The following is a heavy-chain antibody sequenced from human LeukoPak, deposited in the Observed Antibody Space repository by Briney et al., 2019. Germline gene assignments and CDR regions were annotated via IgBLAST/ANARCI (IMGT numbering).Heavy chain of an antibody. D-gene: IGHD5-18*01. V-gene: IGHV4-39*01. CDR3: ATQLDTFAY. CDR2: IFYSGGT. Sequence: SETLSFTCAVSGGSIVSSSYYWGWIRQPPGKGLEWIGSIFYSGGTYSNPSLKSRVTLSVDTSKNQFSLKLNSVTAADTAVYYCATQLDTFAYWGQGTLLTVSS. J-gene: IGHJ4*02. CDR1: GGSIVSSSYY.